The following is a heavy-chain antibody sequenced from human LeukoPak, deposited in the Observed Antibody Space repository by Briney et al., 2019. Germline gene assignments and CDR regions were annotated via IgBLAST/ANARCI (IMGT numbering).Heavy chain of an antibody. J-gene: IGHJ4*02. V-gene: IGHV3-21*01. CDR1: GFTFSSYS. D-gene: IGHD3-16*01. CDR3: AGIGGMNRRSNDY. CDR2: ISSSSSYI. Sequence: PGGSLRLSCAASGFTFSSYSMNWVRQAPGKGLEWVSSISSSSSYIYYADSVKGRFTISRDNAKNSLYLQMNSLRAEDTAVYYRAGIGGMNRRSNDYWGQGTLVTVSS.